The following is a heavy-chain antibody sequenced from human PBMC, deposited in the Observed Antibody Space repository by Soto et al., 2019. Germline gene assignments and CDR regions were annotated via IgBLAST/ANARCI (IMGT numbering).Heavy chain of an antibody. CDR2: ISARGGSL. J-gene: IGHJ4*02. D-gene: IGHD4-4*01. CDR1: GFSFSSYA. V-gene: IGHV3-23*01. Sequence: EVQLLESGGGLVQPGGSLRLSCAASGFSFSSYAMVWVRQAPGKGLEWVSVISARGGSLYFADSVKGRFTMSRDNSKNGLSLEMNSLRAEDTAIYFCAKGSIEYSASVDNWGQGTLVLVSS. CDR3: AKGSIEYSASVDN.